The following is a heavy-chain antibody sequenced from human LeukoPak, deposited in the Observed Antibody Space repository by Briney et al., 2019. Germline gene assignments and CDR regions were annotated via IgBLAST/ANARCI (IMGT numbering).Heavy chain of an antibody. CDR1: GFTVSSNY. J-gene: IGHJ4*02. CDR3: AKGGGELGSGSLDY. CDR2: IWYDGSDE. D-gene: IGHD3-10*01. V-gene: IGHV3-30*02. Sequence: GGSLRLSCAASGFTVSSNYMSWVRQAPGKGLEWVAFIWYDGSDEYYADSVKGRLTISRDNSKNTLYLQMNSLTTEDTAVYYCAKGGGELGSGSLDYWGQGTLVTVSS.